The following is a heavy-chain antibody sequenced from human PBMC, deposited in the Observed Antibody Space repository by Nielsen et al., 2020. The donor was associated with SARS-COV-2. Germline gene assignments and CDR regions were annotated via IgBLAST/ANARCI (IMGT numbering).Heavy chain of an antibody. CDR3: ARHGYSSGGFDY. V-gene: IGHV4-31*03. CDR1: GGSISSGGYY. Sequence: SETLSLTCTVSGGSISSGGYYWSWIRQHPGKGLEWIGYIYYSGSTYYNPSLKSRVTISVDTSKNQFSLKLSSVTAADTAVYYCARHGYSSGGFDYWGQGTLVTVSS. CDR2: IYYSGST. D-gene: IGHD6-19*01. J-gene: IGHJ4*02.